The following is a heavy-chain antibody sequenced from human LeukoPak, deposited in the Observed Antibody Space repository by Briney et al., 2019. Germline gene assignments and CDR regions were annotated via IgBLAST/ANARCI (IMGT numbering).Heavy chain of an antibody. J-gene: IGHJ4*02. CDR3: ARDRPNYYGSDGHYYRRDGDY. CDR1: GFTFSIYA. V-gene: IGHV3-23*01. Sequence: GSLRLSCAASGFTFSIYAMRWVRQAPGKGLQWVSSITSRGESTWYVDSVKGRFIITRDNSENTLYLQMHSLRAEDTAVYYCARDRPNYYGSDGHYYRRDGDYWGRGTLVSVSS. CDR2: ITSRGEST. D-gene: IGHD3-22*01.